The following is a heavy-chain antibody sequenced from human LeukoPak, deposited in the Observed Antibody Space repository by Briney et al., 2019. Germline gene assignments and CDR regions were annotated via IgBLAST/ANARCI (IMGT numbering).Heavy chain of an antibody. CDR1: GFTFSRYS. D-gene: IGHD5-18*01. J-gene: IGHJ4*02. CDR2: ITSSSSYI. Sequence: PGGSLRLSCAASGFTFSRYSMNWVRQAPGKGLEWVSSITSSSSYIYYADSVKGRFTISRDNAKNSLYLQMNSLRAEDTAVYYCARVDSYGYGLSGSIDYWGQGTLVTVSS. CDR3: ARVDSYGYGLSGSIDY. V-gene: IGHV3-21*01.